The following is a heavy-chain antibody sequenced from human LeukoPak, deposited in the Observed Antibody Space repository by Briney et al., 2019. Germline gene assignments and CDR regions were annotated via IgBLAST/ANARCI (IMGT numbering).Heavy chain of an antibody. V-gene: IGHV1-8*01. CDR3: ARGIDSRGGAFDI. J-gene: IGHJ3*02. Sequence: ASVKVSCKASGYTFTSYDINWVRQATGQGLEWMGWTNPNSGNTGYAQKFQGRVTMTRNTSISTAYMELSSLRSEDTAVYYCARGIDSRGGAFDIWGQGTMVTVSS. D-gene: IGHD3-22*01. CDR2: TNPNSGNT. CDR1: GYTFTSYD.